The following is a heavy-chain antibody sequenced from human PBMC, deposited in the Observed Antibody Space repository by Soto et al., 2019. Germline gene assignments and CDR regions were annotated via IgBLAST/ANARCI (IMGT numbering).Heavy chain of an antibody. CDR3: ARAHWYSDY. Sequence: QVHLQELGPGLVKPSETLSLTCSVSGGSINNHYWSWIRQPPGKGLEWIGYVYYTGTTNSNPSLMSRVTMSVDTSNIQFSLNLTSLTAADTAIYYCARAHWYSDYWGQGTLVTVSS. CDR2: VYYTGTT. V-gene: IGHV4-59*11. J-gene: IGHJ4*02. D-gene: IGHD2-21*02. CDR1: GGSINNHY.